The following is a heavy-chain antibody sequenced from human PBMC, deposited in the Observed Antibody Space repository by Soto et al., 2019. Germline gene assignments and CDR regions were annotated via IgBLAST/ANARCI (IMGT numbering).Heavy chain of an antibody. CDR3: TSEYGSGSLYYYYYGTDV. CDR2: IRSKAYGGTT. J-gene: IGHJ6*02. CDR1: GFTLGDYA. D-gene: IGHD3-10*01. V-gene: IGHV3-49*03. Sequence: GGSLRLSCTASGFTLGDYAMSWFRQAPGKGLEWVGFIRSKAYGGTTEYAASVKGGFTISRDDSKSIAYLQMNSLKTEDTAVYYCTSEYGSGSLYYYYYGTDVWGQGTTVTVSS.